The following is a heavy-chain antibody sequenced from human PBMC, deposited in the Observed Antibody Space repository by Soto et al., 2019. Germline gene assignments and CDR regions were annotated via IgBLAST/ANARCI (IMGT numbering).Heavy chain of an antibody. D-gene: IGHD3-22*01. CDR3: AKGYYDSSGYYFSYFDY. CDR2: ISWNSGSI. CDR1: GFTFDDYA. V-gene: IGHV3-9*01. Sequence: EVQLVESGGGLVQPGRSLRLSCAASGFTFDDYAMHWVRQAPGKGLEWVSGISWNSGSIGYADSVKGRFTISRDNAKNSLYLQMNSLRAEDTALYYCAKGYYDSSGYYFSYFDYWGQGTLVTVSS. J-gene: IGHJ4*02.